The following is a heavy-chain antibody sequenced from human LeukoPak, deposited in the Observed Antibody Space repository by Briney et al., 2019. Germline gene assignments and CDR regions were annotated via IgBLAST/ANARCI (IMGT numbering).Heavy chain of an antibody. V-gene: IGHV4-34*01. CDR3: ARGRDSSTFMITFGGVNPYDY. J-gene: IGHJ4*02. Sequence: SETLSLTCAVYGGSFSGYYWSWIRQPPGKGLEWIGEINHSGSTNYNPSLKSRVTISVDTSKNQFSLKLSSVTAADTAVYYCARGRDSSTFMITFGGVNPYDYWGQGTLVTVSS. CDR2: INHSGST. CDR1: GGSFSGYY. D-gene: IGHD3-16*01.